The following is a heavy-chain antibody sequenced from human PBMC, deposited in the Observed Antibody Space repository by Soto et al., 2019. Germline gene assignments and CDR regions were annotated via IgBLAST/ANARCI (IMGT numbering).Heavy chain of an antibody. D-gene: IGHD5-18*01. Sequence: QVQLVQSGAEVKKPGASVKVSCKTSGYTFTSYDINWVRQATGQGLEWVGWMNPNSGNTGYAQKFQGRVTMTRNTSISTAYMELSSLRSEDTAVYYCARSRGYSYGSNWFDSWGQGTLVTVSS. CDR2: MNPNSGNT. V-gene: IGHV1-8*01. CDR3: ARSRGYSYGSNWFDS. CDR1: GYTFTSYD. J-gene: IGHJ5*01.